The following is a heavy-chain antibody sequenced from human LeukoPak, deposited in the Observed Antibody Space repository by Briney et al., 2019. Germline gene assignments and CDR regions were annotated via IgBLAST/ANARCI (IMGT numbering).Heavy chain of an antibody. Sequence: SETLSLTCNVSGGSISSSSYYWGWIRQPPGKGLEWIGSIYYSGSTYYNPSLKSRVTISVDTSKNQFSLKLSSVTAADTAVYYCARGSRWALGGYWGQGTLVTVSS. CDR2: IYYSGST. D-gene: IGHD4-23*01. CDR3: ARGSRWALGGY. CDR1: GGSISSSSYY. J-gene: IGHJ4*02. V-gene: IGHV4-39*07.